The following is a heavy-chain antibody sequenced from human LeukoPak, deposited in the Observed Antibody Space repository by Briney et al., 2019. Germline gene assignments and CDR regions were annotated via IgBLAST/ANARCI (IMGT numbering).Heavy chain of an antibody. CDR1: GFTFSSYE. Sequence: GGSLRLSCAASGFTFSSYEMNWVRQAPGKGLEWVSYISSSGSTIYYADSVKGRFTISRDNAKNSLYLQMNSLRAEDTAVYYCARGAVRGYSGGSLVDYWGQGTLVTVS. J-gene: IGHJ4*02. CDR2: ISSSGSTI. CDR3: ARGAVRGYSGGSLVDY. V-gene: IGHV3-48*03. D-gene: IGHD5-12*01.